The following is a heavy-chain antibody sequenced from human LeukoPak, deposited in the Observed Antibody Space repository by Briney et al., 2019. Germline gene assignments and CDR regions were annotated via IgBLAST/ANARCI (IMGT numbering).Heavy chain of an antibody. Sequence: SETLSLTCTASGGSISSSSYYWGWIRQPPGKGLEWIGSIYYSGSTYYNPSLKSRVTISVDTSKNQFSLKLSSVTAADTAVYYCASDVDTAMYNWFDPWGQGTLVTVSS. CDR1: GGSISSSSYY. CDR3: ASDVDTAMYNWFDP. J-gene: IGHJ5*02. V-gene: IGHV4-39*01. D-gene: IGHD5-18*01. CDR2: IYYSGST.